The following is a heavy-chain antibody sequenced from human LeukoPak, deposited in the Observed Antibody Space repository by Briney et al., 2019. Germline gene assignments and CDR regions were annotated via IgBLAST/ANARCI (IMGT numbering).Heavy chain of an antibody. CDR1: GFTFSTYA. Sequence: GGALRLSCAASGFTFSTYAMSWVRQAPGKGLELVSTISSGGDNTYYANSAKARFTISRDNSKKTLYLQVGSLRAEETAVYYCAKVPPSYCSGESCSLDYWGQGTLVTVSS. D-gene: IGHD2-15*01. CDR2: ISSGGDNT. CDR3: AKVPPSYCSGESCSLDY. J-gene: IGHJ4*02. V-gene: IGHV3-23*01.